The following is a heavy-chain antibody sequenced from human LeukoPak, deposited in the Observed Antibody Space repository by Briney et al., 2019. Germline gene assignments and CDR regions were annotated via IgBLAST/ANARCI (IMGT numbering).Heavy chain of an antibody. J-gene: IGHJ5*02. Sequence: VASVKVSCKASGGTFSIYAISWVRQAPGQGLEWMGGIIPIFGTANYAQKFQGRVTITADKSTSTAYMELSSLRSEDTAVYYCASGSDFWSGYWFDPWGQGTLVTVSS. D-gene: IGHD3-3*01. CDR3: ASGSDFWSGYWFDP. CDR1: GGTFSIYA. V-gene: IGHV1-69*06. CDR2: IIPIFGTA.